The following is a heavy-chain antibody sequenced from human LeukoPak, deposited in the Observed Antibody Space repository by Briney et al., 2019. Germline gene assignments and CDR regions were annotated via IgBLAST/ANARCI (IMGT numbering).Heavy chain of an antibody. D-gene: IGHD3-22*01. Sequence: PSETLSLTCSVSGVPISTYYWSWIRQSPGKGLEWIAYIYYNGDIMYNPSFKSRVTISLDTSKNQFSLNMRSVTAADTAVYFCATTWLYDSRGYLFDDWGQGTLVTVSS. CDR1: GVPISTYY. J-gene: IGHJ4*02. V-gene: IGHV4-59*01. CDR2: IYYNGDI. CDR3: ATTWLYDSRGYLFDD.